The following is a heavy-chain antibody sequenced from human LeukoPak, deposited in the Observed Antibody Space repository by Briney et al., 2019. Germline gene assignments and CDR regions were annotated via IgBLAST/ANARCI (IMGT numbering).Heavy chain of an antibody. CDR2: FSSGGSA. D-gene: IGHD1-7*01. J-gene: IGHJ4*02. V-gene: IGHV4-39*07. CDR1: GGSISSSSYY. CDR3: ARKQTGTMYDV. Sequence: SETLSLTCIVPGGSISSSSYYWAWIRQSPGKGLEWIGTFSSGGSAYYNPSLTSRVSISEDTSDNQFSLRLYSVTAADTAVYYCARKQTGTMYDVWGQGTQVTVSS.